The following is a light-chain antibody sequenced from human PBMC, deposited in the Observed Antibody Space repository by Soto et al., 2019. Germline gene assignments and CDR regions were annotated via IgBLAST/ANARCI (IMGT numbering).Light chain of an antibody. CDR2: EVT. Sequence: QSALTQPPSASGSPGQSVTISCTGTKSDIGVYDFVSWYQQHPGKAPKLIIYEVTDRPSGVSNRFSGSKSGNTASLTIFGLQAEDEAEYYCSSYTNINTRAGVFGTGTKVTVL. V-gene: IGLV2-14*01. J-gene: IGLJ1*01. CDR3: SSYTNINTRAGV. CDR1: KSDIGVYDF.